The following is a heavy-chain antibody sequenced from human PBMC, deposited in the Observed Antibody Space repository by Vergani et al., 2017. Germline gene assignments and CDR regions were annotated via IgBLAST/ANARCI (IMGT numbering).Heavy chain of an antibody. V-gene: IGHV5-51*01. D-gene: IGHD3-22*01. CDR3: ARRRYDSSGYYEDAFDI. CDR2: IYPGDSDT. J-gene: IGHJ3*02. Sequence: EVPLVPSGAEVKTPGESLKISCKGSGYSFTSYWIGWVRQMPGKGLEWMGIIYPGDSDTRYSPSFQGQVTISADKSISTAYLQWSSLKASDTAMDYCARRRYDSSGYYEDAFDIWGQGTTVTVSS. CDR1: GYSFTSYW.